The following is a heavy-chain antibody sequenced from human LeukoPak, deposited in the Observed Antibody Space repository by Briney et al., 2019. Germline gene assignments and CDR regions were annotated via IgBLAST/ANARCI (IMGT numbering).Heavy chain of an antibody. D-gene: IGHD5-18*01. Sequence: GGSLRLSCAASGFTFSSYAMHWVRQAPGKGLEWVAVISYDGSHKYYADSVKGRFTISRDNSKNTLYLQMNSLRAEDTAVYYCAREGGGYSYGKDFDYWGQGTLVTVSS. CDR3: AREGGGYSYGKDFDY. V-gene: IGHV3-30*04. CDR1: GFTFSSYA. J-gene: IGHJ4*02. CDR2: ISYDGSHK.